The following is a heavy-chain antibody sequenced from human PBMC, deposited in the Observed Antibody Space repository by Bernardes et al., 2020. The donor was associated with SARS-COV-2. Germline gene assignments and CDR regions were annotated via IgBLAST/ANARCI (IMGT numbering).Heavy chain of an antibody. D-gene: IGHD6-19*01. CDR3: ARVAHRRYSSGWYLGY. Sequence: ASVKVSCKASGYTFTSYAMHWVRQAPGQRLEWMGWINAGNGNTKYSQKFQGRVTITRDTSASTAYMELSSLRSEDTAVYYCARVAHRRYSSGWYLGYWGQGTLVTVSS. V-gene: IGHV1-3*01. CDR2: INAGNGNT. CDR1: GYTFTSYA. J-gene: IGHJ4*02.